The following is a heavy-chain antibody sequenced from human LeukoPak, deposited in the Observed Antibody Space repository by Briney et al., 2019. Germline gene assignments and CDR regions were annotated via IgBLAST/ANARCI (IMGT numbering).Heavy chain of an antibody. CDR2: IRYDGSNK. Sequence: GGSLRLSCAASGFTFSSYGMHWVRQAPGKGLGWVAFIRYDGSNKYHADSVKGRFTISRDNSKSTLYLQMNSLRAEDTAVYYCAKGSKALVFTRDHYMDVWGKGTTVTFSS. V-gene: IGHV3-30*02. D-gene: IGHD3-22*01. J-gene: IGHJ6*03. CDR1: GFTFSSYG. CDR3: AKGSKALVFTRDHYMDV.